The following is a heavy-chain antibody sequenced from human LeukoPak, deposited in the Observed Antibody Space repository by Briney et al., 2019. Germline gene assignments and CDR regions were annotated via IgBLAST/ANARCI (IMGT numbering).Heavy chain of an antibody. CDR2: VSTYNGNT. Sequence: AASVKDSCKASGYTFTSHGISWVRQAPGQGLEWMGRVSTYNGNTNYVPKYQGTVTLTTDTSTSTAYMELRSLRCDDTAVYYCARGVETATAQINDYWGQGTLVTVSS. V-gene: IGHV1-18*04. J-gene: IGHJ4*02. CDR3: ARGVETATAQINDY. D-gene: IGHD5-24*01. CDR1: GYTFTSHG.